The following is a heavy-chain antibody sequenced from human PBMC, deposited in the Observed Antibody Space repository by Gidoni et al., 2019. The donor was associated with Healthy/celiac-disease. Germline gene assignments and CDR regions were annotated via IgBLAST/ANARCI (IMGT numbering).Heavy chain of an antibody. CDR3: ARQRSGYYIDAFDI. V-gene: IGHV3-30*04. D-gene: IGHD3-22*01. J-gene: IGHJ3*02. CDR2: ISYDGSNK. Sequence: QVQLVESGGGVVQPGRSLSLAWAATGFNFSSYAMHWVRQAPGKGLEWVAFISYDGSNKYYADSVKGRFTISRDNSKNTLYLQMNSLRAEDTAVYYCARQRSGYYIDAFDIWGQGTMVTVSS. CDR1: GFNFSSYA.